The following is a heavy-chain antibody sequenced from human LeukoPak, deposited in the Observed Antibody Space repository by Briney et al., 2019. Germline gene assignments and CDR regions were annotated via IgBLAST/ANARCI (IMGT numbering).Heavy chain of an antibody. D-gene: IGHD6-19*01. CDR2: IHYSGNT. V-gene: IGHV4-59*01. CDR3: ALVSSGWSDDSFDI. Sequence: SETLSLTCTVSGGSISSDYWSWIRQPPGKGLEWIGYIHYSGNTNYNPSLKSRVTMSLDASKNQFFLKLTSVTAADTAMYYCALVSSGWSDDSFDIWGQGTTVTVSS. J-gene: IGHJ3*02. CDR1: GGSISSDY.